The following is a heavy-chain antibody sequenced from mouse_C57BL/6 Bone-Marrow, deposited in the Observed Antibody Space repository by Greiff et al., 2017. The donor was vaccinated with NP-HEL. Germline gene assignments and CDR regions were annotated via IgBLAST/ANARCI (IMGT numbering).Heavy chain of an antibody. J-gene: IGHJ3*01. CDR3: AREGSLFAY. CDR2: ISYDGSN. V-gene: IGHV3-6*01. CDR1: GYSITSGYY. Sequence: DVKLQESGPGLVKPSQSLSLTCSVTGYSITSGYYWNWIRQFPGNKLEWMGYISYDGSNNYNPSLKNRISITRDTSKNQFFLKLKSVTTEDTATYYCAREGSLFAYWGQGTLVTVSA.